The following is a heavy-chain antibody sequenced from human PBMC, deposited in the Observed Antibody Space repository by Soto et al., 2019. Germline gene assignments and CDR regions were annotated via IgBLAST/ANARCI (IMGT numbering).Heavy chain of an antibody. V-gene: IGHV4-59*01. CDR3: ARDLGSGYDY. J-gene: IGHJ4*02. Sequence: SETLSLTCTVSGGSISSYYWSWIRQPPGKGLEWIGYIYYSGSTNYNPSLKSRVTISVDTSKNQFSLKLSSVTAADTAVYYCARDLGSGYDYWGQGTLVTVSS. CDR2: IYYSGST. D-gene: IGHD3-9*01. CDR1: GGSISSYY.